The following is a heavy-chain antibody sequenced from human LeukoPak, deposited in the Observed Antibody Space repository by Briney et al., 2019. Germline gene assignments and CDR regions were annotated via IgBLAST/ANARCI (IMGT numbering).Heavy chain of an antibody. Sequence: PSETLSLTCTVSGGSISSSSYYWGWIRQPPGKGLEWIGSIYYSGSTYYNPSLKSRVTISVDTSKSQFSLKLSSVTAADTAVYYCARHTLGYCSSTSCRFTNWFDPWGQGTLVTVSS. CDR3: ARHTLGYCSSTSCRFTNWFDP. CDR2: IYYSGST. CDR1: GGSISSSSYY. V-gene: IGHV4-39*01. D-gene: IGHD2-2*01. J-gene: IGHJ5*02.